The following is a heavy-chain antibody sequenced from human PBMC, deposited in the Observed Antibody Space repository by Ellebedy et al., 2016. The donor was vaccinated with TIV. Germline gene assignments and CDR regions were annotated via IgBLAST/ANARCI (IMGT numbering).Heavy chain of an antibody. Sequence: GESLKISXATSGFTLSSFWMHWVRQAPGKGLVWVSRIDGDGRSTSYADSVRGRFTMSRDNAKNTLYLQLNSLRAEDTAVYYCSRGNKTFNPWGQGTLVTVSS. J-gene: IGHJ5*02. CDR3: SRGNKTFNP. D-gene: IGHD2/OR15-2a*01. V-gene: IGHV3-74*01. CDR1: GFTLSSFW. CDR2: IDGDGRST.